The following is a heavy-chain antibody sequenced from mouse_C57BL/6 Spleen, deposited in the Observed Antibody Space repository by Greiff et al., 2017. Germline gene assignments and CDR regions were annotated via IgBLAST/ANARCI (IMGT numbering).Heavy chain of an antibody. J-gene: IGHJ3*01. CDR1: GYSFTDYN. CDR3: AGLDYDGSIVGVFAY. V-gene: IGHV1-39*01. CDR2: INPNYGNT. Sequence: VHLQQSGPELVKPGASVKISCKASGYSFTDYNMHWVKQSHGKSLEWIGGINPNYGNTSYNQKFNVKATLTVDKSSSTAYMQLNSLPSEDSAVYYCAGLDYDGSIVGVFAYGSQGTLLTVAA. D-gene: IGHD1-1*01.